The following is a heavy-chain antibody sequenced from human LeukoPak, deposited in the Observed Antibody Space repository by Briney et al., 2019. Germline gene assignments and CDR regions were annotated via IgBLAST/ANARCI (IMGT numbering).Heavy chain of an antibody. CDR3: ARDPGDSSGYYLYYYFDY. D-gene: IGHD3-22*01. J-gene: IGHJ4*02. CDR2: ISSSSSTI. Sequence: TGGSLRLSCAASGFTFSSYSMNWVRQAPGKGLEWVSYISSSSSTIYYADSVKGRFTISRDNAKNSLYLQMNSLRAEDTAVYYCARDPGDSSGYYLYYYFDYWGQGTLVTVSS. CDR1: GFTFSSYS. V-gene: IGHV3-48*01.